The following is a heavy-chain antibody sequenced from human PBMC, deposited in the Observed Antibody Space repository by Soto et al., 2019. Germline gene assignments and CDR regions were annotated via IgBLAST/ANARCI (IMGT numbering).Heavy chain of an antibody. CDR1: GGSFSPNY. CDR3: ARLGAYYQSLDP. J-gene: IGHJ5*02. V-gene: IGHV4-59*08. D-gene: IGHD2-21*01. Sequence: SETLSLTCTVSGGSFSPNYWSWIRQSPGKGLEWIGYIYYAGTTSYNPSLKSRATISLETSKSQFSLRLTHVTDADTAVYYCARLGAYYQSLDPWGHGTLVTVSS. CDR2: IYYAGTT.